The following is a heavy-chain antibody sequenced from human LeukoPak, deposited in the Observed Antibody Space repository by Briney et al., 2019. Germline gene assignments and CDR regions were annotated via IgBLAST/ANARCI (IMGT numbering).Heavy chain of an antibody. Sequence: PSETLSLTCTVSGGSISSSTYYWSWIRQPPGKGLEWIGYIYYSGSTNYNPSLKSRVTISVDTSKNQFSLKLSSVTAADTAVYYCARSNPWTGYYYFDYWGQGTLVTVSS. J-gene: IGHJ4*02. CDR1: GGSISSSTYY. CDR2: IYYSGST. CDR3: ARSNPWTGYYYFDY. D-gene: IGHD3/OR15-3a*01. V-gene: IGHV4-61*01.